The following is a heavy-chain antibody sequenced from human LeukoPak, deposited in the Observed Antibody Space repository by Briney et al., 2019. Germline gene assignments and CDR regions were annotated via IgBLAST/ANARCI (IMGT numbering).Heavy chain of an antibody. V-gene: IGHV4-34*01. J-gene: IGHJ4*02. CDR1: GGSFSGYY. CDR2: INHGGST. CDR3: ARGGTMIRGVIPRDY. Sequence: SETLSLTCAVYGGSFSGYYWNWIRQPPGKGLEWIGEINHGGSTNYNPSLKGRVTISVDTSKNQFSLNLSSVTAADTAVYYCARGGTMIRGVIPRDYWGQGTLVTVSS. D-gene: IGHD3-10*01.